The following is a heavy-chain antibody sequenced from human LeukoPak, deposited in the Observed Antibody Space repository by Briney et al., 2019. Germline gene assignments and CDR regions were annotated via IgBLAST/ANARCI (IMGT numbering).Heavy chain of an antibody. J-gene: IGHJ5*02. CDR1: GFSLSTSAVG. CDR2: IYWDDDN. CDR3: ARSSYGSASDGFLRWFDL. Sequence: SLPTLVEPTQTLTLTCTFSGFSLSTSAVGLGWIPQPPGKALEWLALIYWDDDNRYRPSLESRLTITKDTYKNQVVLTMTNMDPVDTATYYCARSSYGSASDGFLRWFDLWGQGTLVTVSS. D-gene: IGHD3-10*01. V-gene: IGHV2-5*02.